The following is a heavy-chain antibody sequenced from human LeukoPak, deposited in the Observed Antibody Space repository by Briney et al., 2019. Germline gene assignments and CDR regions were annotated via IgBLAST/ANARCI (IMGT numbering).Heavy chain of an antibody. V-gene: IGHV4-34*03. CDR2: IYHSGST. J-gene: IGHJ4*02. CDR3: STSLVATKRFDY. Sequence: PSETLSLTCAVYGGSFSGYYWSWIRQPPGKGLEWIGSIYHSGSTYYNPSLKSRVTISVDTSKNQFSLKLSSVTAADTAVYYCSTSLVATKRFDYWGQGTLVTVSS. D-gene: IGHD5-12*01. CDR1: GGSFSGYY.